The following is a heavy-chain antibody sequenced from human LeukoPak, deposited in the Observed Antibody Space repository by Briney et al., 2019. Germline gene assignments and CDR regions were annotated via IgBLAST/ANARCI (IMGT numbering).Heavy chain of an antibody. CDR1: GFTVSGNY. Sequence: GGSLRLSCAASGFTVSGNYISWVRQAPGKGLEWIAVIYSGGSTYYADSVRGRFTISRDNSKNTLYLQMNSLRAEDTAVYYCARDLRYTDPRATGWFDPWGQGTLVTVSS. CDR3: ARDLRYTDPRATGWFDP. D-gene: IGHD4-17*01. CDR2: IYSGGST. V-gene: IGHV3-53*01. J-gene: IGHJ5*02.